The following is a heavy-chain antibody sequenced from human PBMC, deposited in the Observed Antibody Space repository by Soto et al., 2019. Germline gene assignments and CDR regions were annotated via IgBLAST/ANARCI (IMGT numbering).Heavy chain of an antibody. Sequence: ASVKVSCKASGYTFTGYYMHWVRQDPGQGLEWMGWINPNSGGTNYAQKFQGWVTMTRDTSISTAYMELSRLRSDDTAVYYCARDRRGPIFGVVTLYYYYYGMDVWGQGTTVTVSS. CDR2: INPNSGGT. J-gene: IGHJ6*02. D-gene: IGHD3-3*01. CDR3: ARDRRGPIFGVVTLYYYYYGMDV. V-gene: IGHV1-2*04. CDR1: GYTFTGYY.